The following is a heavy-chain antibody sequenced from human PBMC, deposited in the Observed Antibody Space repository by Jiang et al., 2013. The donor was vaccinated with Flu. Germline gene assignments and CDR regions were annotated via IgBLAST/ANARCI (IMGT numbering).Heavy chain of an antibody. Sequence: SLTCTVSGGSITSYHWSWIRRPPGKGLEWIGYIYYSGSTNYNPSLKSRVIISVDTSMNQFSLKLSSVTAADTAVYYCARELDYGDQIFDYWGQGTLVTVSS. CDR1: GGSITSYH. V-gene: IGHV4-59*01. CDR3: ARELDYGDQIFDY. D-gene: IGHD4-17*01. CDR2: IYYSGST. J-gene: IGHJ4*02.